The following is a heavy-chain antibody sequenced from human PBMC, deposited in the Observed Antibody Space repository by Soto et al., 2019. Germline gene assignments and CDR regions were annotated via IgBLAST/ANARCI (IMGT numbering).Heavy chain of an antibody. Sequence: ASVKVSCKASGYTFTSYDINWVRQATGQGLERMGWMNPNSGNTGYEQKFQGRVTMTRNTSISTAYMELSSLRSSATAVYYCAIVVGALKHWLDPWGQGTLVTVSS. CDR1: GYTFTSYD. D-gene: IGHD1-26*01. V-gene: IGHV1-8*01. CDR2: MNPNSGNT. CDR3: AIVVGALKHWLDP. J-gene: IGHJ5*02.